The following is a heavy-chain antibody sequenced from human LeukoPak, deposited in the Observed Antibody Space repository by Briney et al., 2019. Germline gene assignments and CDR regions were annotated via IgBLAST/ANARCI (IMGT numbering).Heavy chain of an antibody. CDR1: GYTFTTYG. V-gene: IGHV1-18*01. J-gene: IGHJ4*02. D-gene: IGHD4-17*01. CDR3: ARTVTTSSDYFDY. Sequence: GASVKVSCKASGYTFTTYGVSWVRQAPGQGLEWMGWISGYDGNTNYAQKLRGRVTMTTDTSTSTAYMDLRSLRSDDTALYYCARTVTTSSDYFDYWGQGTLVTVSS. CDR2: ISGYDGNT.